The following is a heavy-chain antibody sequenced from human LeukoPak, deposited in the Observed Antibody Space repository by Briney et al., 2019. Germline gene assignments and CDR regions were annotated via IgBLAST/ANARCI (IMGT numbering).Heavy chain of an antibody. CDR3: ARSSGWYG. CDR1: GFNFSSYE. D-gene: IGHD6-19*01. J-gene: IGHJ4*02. V-gene: IGHV3-48*03. Sequence: SGGSLRLSCAGSGFNFSSYEMDWVRQAPGKGLELILYICNSCSNIYYADSGKGRFTISRDNAKNSLYLQMNSLRAEDTAVYYCARSSGWYGWGQGTLVTVSS. CDR2: ICNSCSNI.